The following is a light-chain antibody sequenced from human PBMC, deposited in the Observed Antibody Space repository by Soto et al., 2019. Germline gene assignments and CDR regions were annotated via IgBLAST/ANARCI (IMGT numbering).Light chain of an antibody. CDR3: QQYGSSPLT. V-gene: IGKV3-20*01. CDR2: GAS. Sequence: EIVLTQSPGSLSLSPGERATLSCRASQSVSSSYLAWYQQKPDQSPRLLIYGASSRATGIPERFSGSGSGTDFTLTISRLEPEEFAVYYCQQYGSSPLTFGGGTKVEIK. CDR1: QSVSSSY. J-gene: IGKJ4*01.